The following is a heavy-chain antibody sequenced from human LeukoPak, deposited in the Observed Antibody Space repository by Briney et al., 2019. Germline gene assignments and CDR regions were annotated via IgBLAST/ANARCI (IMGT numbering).Heavy chain of an antibody. CDR2: IYHSGST. Sequence: PSETLSLTCTVSGYSISSGYYWGWIRQPPGNGLEWIGSIYHSGSTYYNPSLKRRVTISVDTSKNQFSLKLSSVTAADTAVYYCARRVTTFGVGAHFDYWGQGTLVTVSS. V-gene: IGHV4-38-2*02. D-gene: IGHD3-10*02. CDR3: ARRVTTFGVGAHFDY. CDR1: GYSISSGYY. J-gene: IGHJ4*02.